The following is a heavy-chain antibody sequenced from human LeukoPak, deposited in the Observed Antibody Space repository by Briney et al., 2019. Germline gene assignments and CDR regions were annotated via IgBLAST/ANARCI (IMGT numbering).Heavy chain of an antibody. CDR3: ARRGLSVAAPDY. D-gene: IGHD6-19*01. V-gene: IGHV3-64*02. J-gene: IGHJ4*02. Sequence: GALILSCAASGITFSSYSMHWVRQAPGKGLEYVSAISGNGDYTYYTDSVKGRFTVSRDNSKNTLYLQVGSLRAEDMAVYYCARRGLSVAAPDYWGQGALVTVTS. CDR1: GITFSSYS. CDR2: ISGNGDYT.